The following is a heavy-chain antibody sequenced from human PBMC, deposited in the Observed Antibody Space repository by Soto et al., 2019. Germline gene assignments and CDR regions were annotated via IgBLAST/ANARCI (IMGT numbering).Heavy chain of an antibody. J-gene: IGHJ6*04. D-gene: IGHD2-15*01. CDR1: GVTFSNYW. CDR3: ERNPNTPVSMDV. Sequence: GGSLRLSCAASGVTFSNYWMHWVRQAPGKGLVWVSRINADGSSTSYVDSVKGRFTISRDNAENTVYLQMNSLRAEDTAIYYCERNPNTPVSMDVWDKGTRFTV. CDR2: INADGSST. V-gene: IGHV3-74*01.